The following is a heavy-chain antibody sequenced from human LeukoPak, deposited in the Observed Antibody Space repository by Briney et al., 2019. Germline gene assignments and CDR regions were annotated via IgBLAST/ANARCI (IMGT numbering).Heavy chain of an antibody. Sequence: GESLKISCKGSGYTFTSYWIGWVRQMPGKGLEWMGIIYPGDSDTRYNPSFQGQVTISADKSITTAYLQWSSLKASDTAMYYCARPGYCYGNTSHYNGMDVWGQGTTVTVSS. J-gene: IGHJ6*02. CDR1: GYTFTSYW. D-gene: IGHD2-15*01. CDR3: ARPGYCYGNTSHYNGMDV. CDR2: IYPGDSDT. V-gene: IGHV5-51*01.